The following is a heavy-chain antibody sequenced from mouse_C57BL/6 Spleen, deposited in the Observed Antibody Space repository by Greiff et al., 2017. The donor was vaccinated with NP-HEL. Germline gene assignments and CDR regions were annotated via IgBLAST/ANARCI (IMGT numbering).Heavy chain of an antibody. CDR3: ARSVYYGNYWYFDV. J-gene: IGHJ1*03. D-gene: IGHD2-1*01. Sequence: EVQRVESGGGLVQPGGSLSLSCAASGFTFTDYYMSWVRQPPGKALEWLGFIRNKANGYTTEYSASVKGRFTISRDNSQSILYLQMNALRAEDSATYYCARSVYYGNYWYFDVWGTGTTVTVSS. CDR1: GFTFTDYY. V-gene: IGHV7-3*01. CDR2: IRNKANGYTT.